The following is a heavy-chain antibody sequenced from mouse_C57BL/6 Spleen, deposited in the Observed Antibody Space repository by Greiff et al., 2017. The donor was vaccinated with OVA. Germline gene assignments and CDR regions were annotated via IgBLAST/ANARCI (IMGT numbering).Heavy chain of an antibody. CDR1: GFTFSSYG. J-gene: IGHJ3*01. V-gene: IGHV5-6*01. CDR2: ISSGGSYT. Sequence: EVKLMESGGDLVKPGGSLKLSCAASGFTFSSYGMSWVRQTPDKRLEWVATISSGGSYTYYPDSVKGRFTISRDNAKNTLYLQMSSLKSEDTAMYYCARQGRDYDGKAGFAYWGQGTLVTVSA. D-gene: IGHD2-4*01. CDR3: ARQGRDYDGKAGFAY.